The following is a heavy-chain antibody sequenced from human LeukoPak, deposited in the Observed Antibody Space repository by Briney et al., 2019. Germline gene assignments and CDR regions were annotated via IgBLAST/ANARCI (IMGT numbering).Heavy chain of an antibody. D-gene: IGHD3-22*01. V-gene: IGHV3-23*01. CDR2: ISGSGGST. CDR1: GFSFSSYA. J-gene: IGHJ4*02. Sequence: GGSLRLSCAASGFSFSSYAMSWVRQAPGKGLEWVSAISGSGGSTYYADSVKGRFTISRDNSKNTLYLQMNSLRAGDTAVYYCXXXXXXXXSSGYRPYYFDYWGQGTLVTVSS. CDR3: XXXXXXXXSSGYRPYYFDY.